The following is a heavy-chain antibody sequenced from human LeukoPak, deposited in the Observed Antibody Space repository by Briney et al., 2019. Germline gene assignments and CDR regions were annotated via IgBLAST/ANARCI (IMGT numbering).Heavy chain of an antibody. J-gene: IGHJ4*02. CDR1: GDSVSSNSVA. CDR2: TYYRSKWYN. Sequence: SQTLSLTCAISGDSVSSNSVAWIWIRQSPSRGLEWLGRTYYRSKWYNDYAVSVKSRITINPDTSKNQFSLQLNSVTPEDTAVYYCARDMHMTTMTTYFDYWGQGTLVTVSS. V-gene: IGHV6-1*01. D-gene: IGHD4-17*01. CDR3: ARDMHMTTMTTYFDY.